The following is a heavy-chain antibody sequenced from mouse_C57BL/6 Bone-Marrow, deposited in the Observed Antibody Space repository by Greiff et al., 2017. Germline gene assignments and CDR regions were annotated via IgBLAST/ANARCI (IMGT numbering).Heavy chain of an antibody. Sequence: VQLQQSGPVLVKPGASVKMSCKASGYTFTDYNMHWVKQSHGKSLEWIGYINPNNGGTSYNQKFKGKATLTVNKSSSSAYMELRSLTSEDSAVYYCARSGHYYGSSYDFDYWGQGTTLTGSS. V-gene: IGHV1-22*01. D-gene: IGHD1-1*01. CDR3: ARSGHYYGSSYDFDY. J-gene: IGHJ2*01. CDR1: GYTFTDYN. CDR2: INPNNGGT.